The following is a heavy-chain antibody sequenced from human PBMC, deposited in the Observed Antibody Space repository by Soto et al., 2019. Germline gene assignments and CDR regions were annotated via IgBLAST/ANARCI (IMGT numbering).Heavy chain of an antibody. J-gene: IGHJ6*02. V-gene: IGHV1-18*04. CDR1: GYTFTSYG. CDR3: ASARQERDYYGMDV. CDR2: ISAYNGNI. Sequence: ASVKVSCKASGYTFTSYGISWVRQAPGQGLAWMGWISAYNGNINYAQKLQGRVTMTTDTSTSTAYMELRSLRSDDTAVYYCASARQERDYYGMDVWGQGTTVTVSS.